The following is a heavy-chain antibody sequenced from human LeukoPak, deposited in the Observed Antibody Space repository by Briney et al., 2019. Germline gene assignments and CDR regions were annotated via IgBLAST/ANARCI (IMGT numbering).Heavy chain of an antibody. Sequence: GGSLRLSCAASGFTFSSYAMSWVRQAPGKGLGWVSTISGSGGSTDYADSVKGRFTISRDNSKNTLYLQMNSLRAEDTAVYYCAKVGVGEGYFDYWGQGTLVTVSS. CDR3: AKVGVGEGYFDY. CDR1: GFTFSSYA. CDR2: ISGSGGST. J-gene: IGHJ4*02. D-gene: IGHD1-26*01. V-gene: IGHV3-23*01.